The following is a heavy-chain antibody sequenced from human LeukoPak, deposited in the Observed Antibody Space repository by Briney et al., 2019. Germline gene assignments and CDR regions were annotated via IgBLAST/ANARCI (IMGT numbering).Heavy chain of an antibody. CDR2: INPNSGGT. V-gene: IGHV1-2*06. Sequence: ASVEVSCKASGYTFTGYYMHWVRQAPGQGLEWMGRINPNSGGTNYAQKFQGRVTMTRDTSISTAYMELSRLRSDDTAVYYCARYSGVDTARRETHSFDYWGQGTLVTVSS. J-gene: IGHJ4*02. CDR3: ARYSGVDTARRETHSFDY. CDR1: GYTFTGYY. D-gene: IGHD5-18*01.